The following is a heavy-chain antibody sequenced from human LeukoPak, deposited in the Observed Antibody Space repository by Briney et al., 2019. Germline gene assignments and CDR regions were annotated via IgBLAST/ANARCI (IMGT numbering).Heavy chain of an antibody. D-gene: IGHD2-2*01. J-gene: IGHJ4*02. V-gene: IGHV3-30*03. CDR3: GILQIVPVAMPFDY. CDR1: GFTVSSNY. Sequence: GGSLRLSCAASGFTVSSNYMNWVRQAPGKGLEWVAVISYDGSNKYYADSVKGRFTISRDNSKNTLYLQMNSLRAEDTAVYYCGILQIVPVAMPFDYWGQGTLVTVSS. CDR2: ISYDGSNK.